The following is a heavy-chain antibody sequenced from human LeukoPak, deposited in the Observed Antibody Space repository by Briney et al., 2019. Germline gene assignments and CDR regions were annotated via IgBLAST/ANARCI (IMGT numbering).Heavy chain of an antibody. J-gene: IGHJ6*02. CDR1: GFTVSSNY. Sequence: GGSLRLSCAASGFTVSSNYMSWVRQAPGKGLEWASVIYSGGSTYYADSVKGRFTISRDNSKNTLYLQMNSLRAEDTAVYYCAREIPPLYYYYGMDVWGQGTTVTVSS. CDR2: IYSGGST. CDR3: AREIPPLYYYYGMDV. V-gene: IGHV3-53*01.